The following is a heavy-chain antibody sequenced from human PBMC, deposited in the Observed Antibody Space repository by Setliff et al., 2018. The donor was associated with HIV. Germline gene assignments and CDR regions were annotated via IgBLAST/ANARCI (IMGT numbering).Heavy chain of an antibody. J-gene: IGHJ4*02. D-gene: IGHD3-3*01. CDR2: IYYSGST. Sequence: LSLTCTVSGGSISSSSYYWGWIRQPPGKGLEWIGSIYYSGSTYYNPSLKSRVTLSVDTSKNQFSLKLSSVTAADTAVYYCARLTIFGVVEHDYWGQGTLVTAPQ. V-gene: IGHV4-39*01. CDR3: ARLTIFGVVEHDY. CDR1: GGSISSSSYY.